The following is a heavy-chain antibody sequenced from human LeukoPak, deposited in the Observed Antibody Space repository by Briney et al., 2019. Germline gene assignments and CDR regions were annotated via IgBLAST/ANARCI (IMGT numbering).Heavy chain of an antibody. Sequence: SETLSLTCAVYGGSFSGYYWSWIRQPPGKGLEWIGNIYYSDNTYYNPSLKSRVTISVDTSKNQFSLKLSSVTAADTAVYYCATQGSFLIWGQGTLVTVSS. CDR2: IYYSDNT. CDR3: ATQGSFLI. CDR1: GGSFSGYY. D-gene: IGHD1-26*01. J-gene: IGHJ4*02. V-gene: IGHV4-34*01.